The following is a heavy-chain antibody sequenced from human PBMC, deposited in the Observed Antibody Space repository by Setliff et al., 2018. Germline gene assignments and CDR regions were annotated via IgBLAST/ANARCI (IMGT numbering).Heavy chain of an antibody. CDR1: GYPLTAYY. CDR2: ISPHTGVT. Sequence: ASVKVSCKASGYPLTAYYIHWVRQAPGQGLEWMGWISPHTGVTNYAQKFQGRAAMTRDTSINTAYMELSSLRYDDTAVYYCARVPQEALYYYDRGHYIDYWGQGTLVTVSS. V-gene: IGHV1-2*02. CDR3: ARVPQEALYYYDRGHYIDY. D-gene: IGHD3-22*01. J-gene: IGHJ4*02.